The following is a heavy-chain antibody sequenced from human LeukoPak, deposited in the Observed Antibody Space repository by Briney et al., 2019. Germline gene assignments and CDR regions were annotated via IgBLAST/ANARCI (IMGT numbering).Heavy chain of an antibody. J-gene: IGHJ4*02. V-gene: IGHV1-18*01. D-gene: IGHD6-13*01. Sequence: ASVKVSCKASGYTFTSYGISWVRQAPGQGLEWMGWISAYNGNTNYAQKLQGRVTMTTDTSTSTAYMELRSLRSDDTAVYYCARDIAAAGTLSSDYWGQGTLVTVSS. CDR1: GYTFTSYG. CDR3: ARDIAAAGTLSSDY. CDR2: ISAYNGNT.